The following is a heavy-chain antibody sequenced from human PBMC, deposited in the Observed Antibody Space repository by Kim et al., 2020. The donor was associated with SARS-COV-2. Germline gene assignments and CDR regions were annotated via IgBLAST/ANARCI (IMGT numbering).Heavy chain of an antibody. J-gene: IGHJ4*02. V-gene: IGHV4-61*02. D-gene: IGHD3-22*01. CDR1: GGSITSSSYY. CDR3: ASAYYYGSGGSLDY. Sequence: SETLSLTCTLSGGSITSSSYYWSWMRQPAGKGLEWIGRIYTSGSTNYNPSLKSRVAISVDSSKNQLSLKLTSVTAADTGVYYCASAYYYGSGGSLDYWGQGTLGTGAS. CDR2: IYTSGST.